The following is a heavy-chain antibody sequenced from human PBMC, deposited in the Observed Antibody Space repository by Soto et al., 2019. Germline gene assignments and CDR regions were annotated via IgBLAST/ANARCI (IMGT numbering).Heavy chain of an antibody. Sequence: EVQMVESGGGLVKPGGSLRLSCAASGFTFREYSMNWVRQAPGKGLEWVSSINSGSTHIFASDSMKGRFTISRDNAKKSLYTQMDSLRVDDTAVYYCARERADGSIDYWGQGTLVTVSS. CDR3: ARERADGSIDY. CDR2: INSGSTHI. J-gene: IGHJ4*02. CDR1: GFTFREYS. V-gene: IGHV3-21*01.